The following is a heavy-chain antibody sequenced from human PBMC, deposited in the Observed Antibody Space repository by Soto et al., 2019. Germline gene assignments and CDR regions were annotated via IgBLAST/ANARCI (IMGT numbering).Heavy chain of an antibody. Sequence: LSLTCTVSGGSISSYYWSWIRQPAGKGLEWIGRIYTSGSTNYNPSLKSRVTMSVDTSKNQFSLKLSSVTAADTAVYYCASTTVGYYYYGMDVWGQGTTVTVSS. CDR2: IYTSGST. CDR3: ASTTVGYYYYGMDV. V-gene: IGHV4-4*07. J-gene: IGHJ6*02. D-gene: IGHD4-17*01. CDR1: GGSISSYY.